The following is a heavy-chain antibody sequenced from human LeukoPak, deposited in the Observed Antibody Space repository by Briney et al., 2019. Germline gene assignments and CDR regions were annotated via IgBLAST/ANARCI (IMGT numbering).Heavy chain of an antibody. CDR1: GFTFSSYA. CDR2: ISGSGGST. V-gene: IGHV3-23*01. D-gene: IGHD6-19*01. J-gene: IGHJ4*02. CDR3: AKDLNGIAVAPYFDY. Sequence: SGGSLRLSCAASGFTFSSYAMSWVRQAPGKGLEWVSAISGSGGSTYYADSVKGRFTISRDNSKNTLYLQMNSLRAEDTAVYYCAKDLNGIAVAPYFDYWGQGTLVTVSS.